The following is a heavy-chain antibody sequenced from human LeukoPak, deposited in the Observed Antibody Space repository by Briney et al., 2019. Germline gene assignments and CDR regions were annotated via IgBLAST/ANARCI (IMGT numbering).Heavy chain of an antibody. J-gene: IGHJ4*02. CDR2: ISYDGSNK. CDR3: AREQQGRRAAFDY. Sequence: SGGSLRLSCAASGFTFSSYAMHWVRQAPGKGLEWVAVISYDGSNKYYADSVKGRFTISRDNSRNTLYLQMNNLRTEDTALYYCAREQQGRRAAFDYWGQGTPVTVSS. CDR1: GFTFSSYA. D-gene: IGHD1-1*01. V-gene: IGHV3-30*04.